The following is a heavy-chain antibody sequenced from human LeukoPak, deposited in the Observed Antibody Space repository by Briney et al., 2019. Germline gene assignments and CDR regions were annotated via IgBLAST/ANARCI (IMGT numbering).Heavy chain of an antibody. V-gene: IGHV3-23*01. D-gene: IGHD3-16*01. Sequence: GGSLGLSCAASGFSFRSHGMNWVRQAPGKGLEWVSGISPRGDITYYKDSVRGRSTISRDNFKNTVSLQLNSLRAEDTAMYYCAKDDDWGRFNHWGQGTLVTVSS. CDR2: ISPRGDIT. J-gene: IGHJ1*01. CDR3: AKDDDWGRFNH. CDR1: GFSFRSHG.